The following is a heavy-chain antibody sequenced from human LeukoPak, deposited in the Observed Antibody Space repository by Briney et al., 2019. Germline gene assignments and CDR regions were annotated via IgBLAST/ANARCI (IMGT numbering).Heavy chain of an antibody. CDR3: AKMDIVLWLSNNIPPGGDY. V-gene: IGHV3-30*02. D-gene: IGHD2-8*02. J-gene: IGHJ4*02. CDR2: IRYDGSNK. Sequence: GGSLRLSCATSGFTFSSYGMHWVRQAPGKGLEWVAFIRYDGSNKYYADSVKGRFTISRDNSKNTLYLQMNSLRAEDTAVYYCAKMDIVLWLSNNIPPGGDYWGQGTLVTVSS. CDR1: GFTFSSYG.